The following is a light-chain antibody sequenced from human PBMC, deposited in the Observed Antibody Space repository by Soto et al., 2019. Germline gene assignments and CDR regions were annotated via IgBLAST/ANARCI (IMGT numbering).Light chain of an antibody. CDR2: DAS. CDR3: QQYQSYSRT. CDR1: QSISSW. V-gene: IGKV1-5*01. Sequence: TQSPATQSVSPGERVTFSCRASQSISSWLAWYQQKPGKAPKLLIYDASSLESGVPSRFSGSGSGTEFTLTISSLKPDDFATYYCQQYQSYSRTFGQGTKVEIK. J-gene: IGKJ1*01.